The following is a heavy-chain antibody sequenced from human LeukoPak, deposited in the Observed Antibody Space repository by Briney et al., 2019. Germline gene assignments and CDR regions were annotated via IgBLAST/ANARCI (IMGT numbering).Heavy chain of an antibody. CDR2: MNPNSGNT. V-gene: IGHV1-8*02. J-gene: IGHJ6*02. Sequence: ASVKVSCKASGYTFTGYYINWVRQATGQGLEWMGWMNPNSGNTGYAQKFQGRVTMTRNTSISTAYMELSSLRSEDTAVYYFARAYCSGGSCYSGYYYYGMDVWGQGTTVTVSS. CDR3: ARAYCSGGSCYSGYYYYGMDV. D-gene: IGHD2-15*01. CDR1: GYTFTGYY.